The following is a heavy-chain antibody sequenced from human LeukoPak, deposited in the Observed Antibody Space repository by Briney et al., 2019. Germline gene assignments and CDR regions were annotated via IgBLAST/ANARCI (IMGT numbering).Heavy chain of an antibody. D-gene: IGHD3-9*01. Sequence: ASVKVSCKASGYTFTGYYMHWVRQAPGQGLEWMGRINPKSGDTNYAQKFQGRVTVTWDTSISTAYMELSRLSSDDTAVYYCAREYILTGYYGDYWGQGTLVTVSS. CDR2: INPKSGDT. V-gene: IGHV1-2*02. J-gene: IGHJ4*02. CDR1: GYTFTGYY. CDR3: AREYILTGYYGDY.